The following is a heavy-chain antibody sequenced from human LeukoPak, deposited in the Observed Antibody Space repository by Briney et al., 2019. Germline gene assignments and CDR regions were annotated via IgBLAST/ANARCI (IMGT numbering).Heavy chain of an antibody. J-gene: IGHJ3*02. D-gene: IGHD2-21*01. V-gene: IGHV3-21*03. CDR1: GFTFSSYS. CDR3: ARDRWATRIVVVVGFDI. Sequence: PGGSLRLSCAASGFTFSSYSMNWVRQAPGKGLEWVSSISSSGTYVNYADSVKGRFTISRDNAENSVYLHMNSLRAEDTAVYYCARDRWATRIVVVVGFDIWGQGTMVTVSS. CDR2: ISSSGTYV.